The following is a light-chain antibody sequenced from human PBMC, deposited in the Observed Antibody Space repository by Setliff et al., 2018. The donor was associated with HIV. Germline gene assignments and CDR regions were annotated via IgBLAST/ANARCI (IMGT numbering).Light chain of an antibody. CDR3: CSYAGSSTYV. V-gene: IGLV2-23*02. J-gene: IGLJ1*01. CDR2: EVS. CDR1: SSDVGSYNL. Sequence: QSALTQPASVSGSPGQSITLSCTGTSSDVGSYNLVSWYQHHPAKAPKLMIYEVSKRPSGVSNRFSGSKSGNTASLTISGLQAEDEADYYCCSYAGSSTYVFGTGTKVTVL.